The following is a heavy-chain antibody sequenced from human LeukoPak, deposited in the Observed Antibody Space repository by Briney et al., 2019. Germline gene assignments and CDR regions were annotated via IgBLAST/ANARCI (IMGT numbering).Heavy chain of an antibody. J-gene: IGHJ4*02. Sequence: SETLSLTCTVSGDSISSYYWSWIRLPPGKGLEWIGYIYTSGGTNYIPSLKGRVTISIDTSKNQFSLKLSSVTAADSAVYYCARLTRLSTSPDRYYLDYWGQGTLVTLSS. CDR3: ARLTRLSTSPDRYYLDY. D-gene: IGHD6-6*01. V-gene: IGHV4-4*09. CDR2: IYTSGGT. CDR1: GDSISSYY.